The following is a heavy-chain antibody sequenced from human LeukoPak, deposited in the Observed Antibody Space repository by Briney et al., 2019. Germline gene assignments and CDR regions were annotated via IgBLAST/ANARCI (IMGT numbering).Heavy chain of an antibody. V-gene: IGHV5-51*01. CDR3: ARTKDSGSYYTAFDY. CDR1: AYSFTSYW. J-gene: IGHJ4*02. D-gene: IGHD3-10*01. Sequence: GESLKISCKGSAYSFTSYWIGWVRQMPGKGLEWMGIIYPADSDTRYSPSFQGQVTISADKSISTAYLQWSSLKAPDTAMYYCARTKDSGSYYTAFDYWGQRTLVTVSS. CDR2: IYPADSDT.